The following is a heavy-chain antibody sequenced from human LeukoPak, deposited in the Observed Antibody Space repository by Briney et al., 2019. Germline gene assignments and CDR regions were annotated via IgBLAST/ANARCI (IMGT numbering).Heavy chain of an antibody. CDR3: ARDRRRVGATYIDY. D-gene: IGHD1-26*01. CDR1: GVSISSYY. V-gene: IGHV4-59*01. J-gene: IGHJ4*02. Sequence: SEPVSLTCTLSGVSISSYYWIGIRHPPGKGLEWIGDIYYSGSTNYNPSLKSRVTISVDTSKNQFSLKLSSVTAADTAVYYCARDRRRVGATYIDYWGQGTLVTVSS. CDR2: IYYSGST.